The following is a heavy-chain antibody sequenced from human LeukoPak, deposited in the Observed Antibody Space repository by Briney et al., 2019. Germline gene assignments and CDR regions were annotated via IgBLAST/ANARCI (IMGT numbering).Heavy chain of an antibody. V-gene: IGHV3-66*01. CDR2: IYSGGST. CDR1: GFTFSSYA. D-gene: IGHD3-22*01. Sequence: GGSLRLSCAASGFTFSSYAMHWVRQAPGKGLEWVSVIYSGGSTYYADSVKGRFTISRDNSKNTLYLQMNSLRAEDTAVYYCARDQKNYYDDSGYYAPNGLDIWGQGTMVTVSS. CDR3: ARDQKNYYDDSGYYAPNGLDI. J-gene: IGHJ3*02.